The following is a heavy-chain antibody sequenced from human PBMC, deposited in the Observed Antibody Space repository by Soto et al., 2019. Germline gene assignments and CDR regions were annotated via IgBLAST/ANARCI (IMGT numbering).Heavy chain of an antibody. CDR2: ISWNSGSI. Sequence: PXGSLKLSCAASGFSFDDYAMHGVRQAPGKGLEWVSGISWNSGSIGYADSVKGRFTISRDNAKNSLYLQMNSLRAEDTALYYCAKVRGITGTPGAFDIWGQGTMVTVSS. CDR1: GFSFDDYA. V-gene: IGHV3-9*01. CDR3: AKVRGITGTPGAFDI. J-gene: IGHJ3*02. D-gene: IGHD1-20*01.